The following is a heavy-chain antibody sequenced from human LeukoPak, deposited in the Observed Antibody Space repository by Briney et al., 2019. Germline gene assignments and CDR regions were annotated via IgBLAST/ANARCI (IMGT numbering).Heavy chain of an antibody. CDR1: GDSVSSNSVA. D-gene: IGHD6-19*01. CDR2: TYYRSSWYS. V-gene: IGHV6-1*01. Sequence: SQTLSLTCAISGDSVSSNSVAWNWIRQSPSRGLEWLGRTYYRSSWYSDYALSVRSRLTIIPDTSKNQFSLQLNSVTPEDTAVYYCARDRGWGWLDPWGQGTLVTVSS. CDR3: ARDRGWGWLDP. J-gene: IGHJ5*02.